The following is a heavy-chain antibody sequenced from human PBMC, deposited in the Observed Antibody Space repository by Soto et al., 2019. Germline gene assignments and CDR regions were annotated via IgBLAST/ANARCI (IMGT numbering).Heavy chain of an antibody. CDR2: IDTSSGTK. CDR3: ARGGVTTIFGDS. D-gene: IGHD5-12*01. CDR1: GFTFSRYS. V-gene: IGHV3-48*02. Sequence: EVQLVASGGGLVQPGGSLRVSCAASGFTFSRYSMNWVRQAPGKGLEWLSYIDTSSGTKYYADSVKGRFIISRDNAKNSLFLQMNSLRDEDTAVYYCARGGVTTIFGDSWGQGTLVTVSS. J-gene: IGHJ4*02.